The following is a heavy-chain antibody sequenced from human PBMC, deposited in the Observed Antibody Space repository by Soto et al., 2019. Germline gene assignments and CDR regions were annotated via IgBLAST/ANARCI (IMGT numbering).Heavy chain of an antibody. CDR3: AKDRLTGNLDY. CDR2: ISATGGST. J-gene: IGHJ4*02. Sequence: GASLRLSCAASGFTFNNYAVNWVRQAPGKGLEWVATISATGGSTYYADSVKGRFTISRDNSKNTLYLQMNGLRVEDTAVYYCAKDRLTGNLDYFGQGTHVTVSA. V-gene: IGHV3-23*01. CDR1: GFTFNNYA.